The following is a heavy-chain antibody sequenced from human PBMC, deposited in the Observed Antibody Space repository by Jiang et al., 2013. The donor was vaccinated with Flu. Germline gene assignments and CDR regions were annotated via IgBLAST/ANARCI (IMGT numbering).Heavy chain of an antibody. J-gene: IGHJ5*02. Sequence: GLVKPSGTLSLTCAVSGGSISSSNWWSWVRQHPGKGLEWIGCIYYSRSTYYNPSLKSRVTISVDTSKNQFSLKLNSVTAADTAVYYCARGQEGYYGDYQSLPNWFDPWGQGTLVTVSS. CDR2: IYYSRST. D-gene: IGHD4-17*01. CDR1: GGSISSSNW. CDR3: ARGQEGYYGDYQSLPNWFDP. V-gene: IGHV4-4*02.